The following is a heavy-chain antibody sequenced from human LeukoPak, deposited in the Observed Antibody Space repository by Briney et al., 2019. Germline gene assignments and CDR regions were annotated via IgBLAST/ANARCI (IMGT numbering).Heavy chain of an antibody. CDR3: AKEASLRVATIIKYGYGMDV. Sequence: GGSLRLSCAASGFTFSSYAMSWVRQAPGKGLEWVSAISGSGGSTYYADSVKGRFTISRDNSKNTLYLQMNSLRAEDTAVYYCAKEASLRVATIIKYGYGMDVWGQGTTVTVSS. CDR2: ISGSGGST. J-gene: IGHJ6*02. D-gene: IGHD5-24*01. CDR1: GFTFSSYA. V-gene: IGHV3-23*01.